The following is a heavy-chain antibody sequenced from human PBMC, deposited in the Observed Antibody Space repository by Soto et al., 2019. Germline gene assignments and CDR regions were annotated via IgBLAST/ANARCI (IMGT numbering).Heavy chain of an antibody. CDR1: GYIFTSYD. D-gene: IGHD6-13*01. CDR3: ARAPEYSSTWDFYYYYMDV. V-gene: IGHV1-8*01. Sequence: QVQLVQSGAEVKKPGASVKVSCKASGYIFTSYDINWVRQATEQGLEWVGWMNPKSGNTGYAQKFEGRVTMTRNTSISTAYMELSSLRSEDTAVYYCARAPEYSSTWDFYYYYMDVWGNGTTVAVS. J-gene: IGHJ6*03. CDR2: MNPKSGNT.